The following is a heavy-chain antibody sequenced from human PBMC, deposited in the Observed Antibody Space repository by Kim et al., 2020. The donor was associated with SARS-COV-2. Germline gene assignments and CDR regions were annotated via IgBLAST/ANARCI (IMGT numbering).Heavy chain of an antibody. V-gene: IGHV4-39*01. J-gene: IGHJ4*02. CDR1: GGSISSSSYY. Sequence: SETLSLTCTVSGGSISSSSYYWGWHRQPPGKGLEGNGSIYYSGSTYYNPSRKSRVTISVDTSKNQFSLKLSSVTAADTAVYYCQTIRSGYDYRQVERDYCGQGTLVTVSS. D-gene: IGHD5-12*01. CDR3: QTIRSGYDYRQVERDY. CDR2: IYYSGST.